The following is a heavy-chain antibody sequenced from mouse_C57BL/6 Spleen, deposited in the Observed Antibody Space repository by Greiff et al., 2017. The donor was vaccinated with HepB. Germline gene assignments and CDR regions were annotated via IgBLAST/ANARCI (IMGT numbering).Heavy chain of an antibody. CDR1: GYTFTDYY. CDR3: ARRNDYDGYYFDY. V-gene: IGHV1-26*01. D-gene: IGHD2-4*01. CDR2: INPNNGGT. Sequence: EVQLQQSGPELVKPGASVKISCKASGYTFTDYYMNWVKQSHGKSLEWIGDINPNNGGTSYNQKFKGKATLTVDKSSSTAYMELRSLTSEDSAVYYCARRNDYDGYYFDYWGQGTTLTVSS. J-gene: IGHJ2*01.